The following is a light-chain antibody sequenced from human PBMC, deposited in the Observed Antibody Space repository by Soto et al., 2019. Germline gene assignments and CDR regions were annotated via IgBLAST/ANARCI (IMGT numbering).Light chain of an antibody. CDR1: SSDVGEENY. CDR3: ISYTDRQSYL. J-gene: IGLJ1*01. V-gene: IGLV2-8*01. Sequence: QSALTQPPSASGSPGQSVTITCSGTSSDVGEENYVSWYQQHPGKVPKLILYEVSKRPSGVPDRFSGSRSGNTASLTVSGLQAEDEADYYCISYTDRQSYLFGTGTKLTVL. CDR2: EVS.